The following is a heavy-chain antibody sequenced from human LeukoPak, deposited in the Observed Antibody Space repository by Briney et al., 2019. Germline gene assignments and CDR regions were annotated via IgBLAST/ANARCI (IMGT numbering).Heavy chain of an antibody. CDR1: GFTFSSYG. V-gene: IGHV3-30*18. J-gene: IGHJ4*02. CDR3: AKSATYYYDSSGYSLFDY. Sequence: QPGGSLRLSCAASGFTFSSYGMHWVRQAPGKGLEWVAVISYDGSNKYYADSVKGRFTISRDNSKNTLYLQMNSLRAEDTAVYYCAKSATYYYDSSGYSLFDYWGQGTLVTVSS. D-gene: IGHD3-22*01. CDR2: ISYDGSNK.